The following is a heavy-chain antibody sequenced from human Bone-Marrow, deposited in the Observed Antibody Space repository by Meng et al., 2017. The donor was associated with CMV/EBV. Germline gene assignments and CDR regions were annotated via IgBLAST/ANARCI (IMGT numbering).Heavy chain of an antibody. J-gene: IGHJ6*02. CDR2: INHSGST. CDR1: GGSFSGYY. CDR3: ARCSYYYYGMDV. Sequence: SQTLSLTCAVYGGSFSGYYWSWIRQPPGKGLEWIGEINHSGSTNYNPSLKSRVTISVDTSKNQFSLKLSSVTAADTAVYYCARCSYYYYGMDVWGQGTTVTVPS. D-gene: IGHD2-15*01. V-gene: IGHV4-34*01.